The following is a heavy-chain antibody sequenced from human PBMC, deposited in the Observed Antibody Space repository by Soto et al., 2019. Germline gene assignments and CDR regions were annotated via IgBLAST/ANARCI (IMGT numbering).Heavy chain of an antibody. CDR1: GFTFSSYG. CDR3: AKDPFTDTAPMDV. D-gene: IGHD5-18*01. CDR2: ISYDGSNK. Sequence: PGGSLRLSCAASGFTFSSYGMHWVRQAPGKGLEWVAVISYDGSNKYYADSVKGRFTISRDNSKNTLYLQMNSLRAEDTAVYYCAKDPFTDTAPMDVWGQGTTVTVSS. J-gene: IGHJ6*02. V-gene: IGHV3-30*18.